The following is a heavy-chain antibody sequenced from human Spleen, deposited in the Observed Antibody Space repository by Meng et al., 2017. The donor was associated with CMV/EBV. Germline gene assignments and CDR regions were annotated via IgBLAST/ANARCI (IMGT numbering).Heavy chain of an antibody. CDR1: GFSFSNYI. CDR3: ARRDLGARGIDY. D-gene: IGHD6-6*01. CDR2: ITGTGGST. V-gene: IGHV3-23*01. Sequence: CAPSGFSFSNYIMTWVRQAPGKGLEWVSAITGTGGSTYYADSVKDRFTISRDNSKNTLFLQMDSLRAEDTAIYYCARRDLGARGIDYWGQGTLVTVSS. J-gene: IGHJ4*02.